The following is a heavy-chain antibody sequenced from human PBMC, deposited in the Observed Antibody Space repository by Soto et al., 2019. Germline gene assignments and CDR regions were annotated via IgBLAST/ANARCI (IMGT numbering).Heavy chain of an antibody. V-gene: IGHV4-28*03. CDR3: ARGSRVKIPAATGRDYYYHGLDV. CDR1: GYSISSSNW. D-gene: IGHD1-26*01. CDR2: IYYSGTT. J-gene: IGHJ6*02. Sequence: SETLSLTCAVSGYSISSSNWWGWIRQPPGKGLEWIGYIYYSGTTYYNPSLKSRVTMSVDTSKNQFSLKLNSVTAADTAMYYCARGSRVKIPAATGRDYYYHGLDVWAQGTAVT.